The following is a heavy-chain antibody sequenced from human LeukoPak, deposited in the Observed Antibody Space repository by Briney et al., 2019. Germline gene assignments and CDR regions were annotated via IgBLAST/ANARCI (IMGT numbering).Heavy chain of an antibody. Sequence: SETLSLTCAVYGGSFSGYYWSWIRQPPGKGLEWIGEINHSGSTNYNPSLKSRVTISVDTFKNQFSLKLSSVTAADTAVYYCARGRLGYCSGGSCFYYYGMDVWGQGTTVTVSS. CDR2: INHSGST. J-gene: IGHJ6*02. V-gene: IGHV4-34*01. D-gene: IGHD2-15*01. CDR1: GGSFSGYY. CDR3: ARGRLGYCSGGSCFYYYGMDV.